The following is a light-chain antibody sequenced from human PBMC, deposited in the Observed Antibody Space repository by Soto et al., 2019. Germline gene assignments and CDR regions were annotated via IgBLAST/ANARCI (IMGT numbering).Light chain of an antibody. J-gene: IGLJ7*01. V-gene: IGLV2-11*01. Sequence: QSVLTQPRSVSGSPGQSVTISCTGTSSDVGGFNYVSWYQQHPVKAPKLMIYDVNERPSGVPDRFSGSKSGNTASLTISGLQAEDEAEYYCSSPGGNYIWVFGGGTQLTVL. CDR3: SSPGGNYIWV. CDR1: SSDVGGFNY. CDR2: DVN.